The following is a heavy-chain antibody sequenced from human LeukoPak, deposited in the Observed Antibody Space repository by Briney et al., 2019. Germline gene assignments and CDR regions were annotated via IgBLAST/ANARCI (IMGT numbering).Heavy chain of an antibody. J-gene: IGHJ6*02. V-gene: IGHV4-59*01. CDR3: ARGYGSGSSAYYYGMDV. CDR1: GGSISSYY. CDR2: VYYSGST. Sequence: PSETLSLTCNASGGSISSYYWSWIRQPPGKGLEWIGYVYYSGSTNYNPSLKSRLTVSVDTSKNQFSLKLSSVAAADTAVYYCARGYGSGSSAYYYGMDVWGQGTTVTVSS. D-gene: IGHD3-10*01.